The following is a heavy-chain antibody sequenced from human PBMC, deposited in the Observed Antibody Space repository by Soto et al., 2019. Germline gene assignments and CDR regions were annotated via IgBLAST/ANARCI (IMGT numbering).Heavy chain of an antibody. D-gene: IGHD2-2*01. V-gene: IGHV1-69*01. CDR2: IIPVFGTT. Sequence: QGQLVQSGAEVKKPGSSLKLSCRASGGSFTSYSISWLRQAPGQGLEWMGGIIPVFGTTSYAQRLQGRVTITADESTSTAYLDLSSLISEDTAVYYCARDPRIYCTSSSCHSYFDSWGQGTLVTVSS. CDR1: GGSFTSYS. CDR3: ARDPRIYCTSSSCHSYFDS. J-gene: IGHJ4*02.